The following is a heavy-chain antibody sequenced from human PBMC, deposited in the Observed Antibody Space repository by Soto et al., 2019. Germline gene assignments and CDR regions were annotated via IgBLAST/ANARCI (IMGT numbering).Heavy chain of an antibody. V-gene: IGHV6-1*01. CDR1: GDSVSSNSAA. J-gene: IGHJ6*02. CDR2: TYYRSKWYN. D-gene: IGHD2-8*01. CDR3: ARETSNPPYYYYYYGMDV. Sequence: SQTLSLPCAISGDSVSSNSAAWNWIRQSPSRGLDWLGRTYYRSKWYNDYAVSVKSRITINPDTSKNQFSLQLNSVTPEDTAVYYCARETSNPPYYYYYYGMDVWGQGTTVTVSS.